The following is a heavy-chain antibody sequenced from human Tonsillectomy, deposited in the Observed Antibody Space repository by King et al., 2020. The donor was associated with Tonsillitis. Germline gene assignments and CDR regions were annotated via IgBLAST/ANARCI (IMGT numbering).Heavy chain of an antibody. Sequence: VQLQQWGAGLLKPSETLSLTCAVYGGSFSGYYWSWIRQPPGKGLEWIGEINHSGSTNYNPSLKSRVTISVDTSKNQFSLKLSSVTAADTAVYYCARGDGTDLVGAFDIWGQGTMVTVSS. CDR2: INHSGST. V-gene: IGHV4-34*01. J-gene: IGHJ3*02. CDR3: ARGDGTDLVGAFDI. CDR1: GGSFSGYY. D-gene: IGHD5-12*01.